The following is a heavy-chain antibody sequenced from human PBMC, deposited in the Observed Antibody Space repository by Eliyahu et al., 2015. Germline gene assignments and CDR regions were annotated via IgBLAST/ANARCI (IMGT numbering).Heavy chain of an antibody. J-gene: IGHJ4*02. D-gene: IGHD5-24*01. CDR2: INPRSGAT. Sequence: QVQLVQSGAEVKKPGASVKISCQTSGFTFSDYYMHWVRQAPGQGLEWMGWINPRSGATNYAQKFQDRLTLTRDTSARTAYMELNRLTSGDRAVYYCTRDELGDGYIFFDSWGQGTLVSVSS. CDR1: GFTFSDYY. V-gene: IGHV1-2*02. CDR3: TRDELGDGYIFFDS.